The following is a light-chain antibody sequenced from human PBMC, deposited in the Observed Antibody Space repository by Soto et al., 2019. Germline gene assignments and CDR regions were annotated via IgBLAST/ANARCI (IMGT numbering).Light chain of an antibody. CDR1: QTISSW. CDR3: QHYNSYSEA. V-gene: IGKV1-5*03. J-gene: IGKJ1*01. CDR2: KAS. Sequence: DIQMTQSPSTLSGSVGDRVTITFRASQTISSWLAWYQQKPGKAPKLLIYKASTLKSGVPSRFRGSGSGTECTLTISSLQPDDFATYYCQHYNSYSEAFGQGTKVDIK.